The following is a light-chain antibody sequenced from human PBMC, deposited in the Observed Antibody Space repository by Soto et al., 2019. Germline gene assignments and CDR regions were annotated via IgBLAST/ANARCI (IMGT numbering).Light chain of an antibody. J-gene: IGKJ4*01. CDR3: QQYSNWPLT. Sequence: EVVMTQSPATLSVSPGERATLSCRASETVATNLAWYQQKPGQAPRLLIYGASIRATGVPARFSGSGSGTEFTLTISGLQSEDFAVYYCQQYSNWPLTFGGGTKVDIK. V-gene: IGKV3-15*01. CDR2: GAS. CDR1: ETVATN.